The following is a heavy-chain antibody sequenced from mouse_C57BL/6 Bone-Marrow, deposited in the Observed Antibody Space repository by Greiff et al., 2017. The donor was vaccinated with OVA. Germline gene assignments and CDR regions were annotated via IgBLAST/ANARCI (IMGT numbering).Heavy chain of an antibody. CDR3: ARADYYEVEY. Sequence: VQLQESGAELVKPGASVKISCTASGYAFSSSWMNWVKQRPGQGLEWIGQIYPGDGDTNYNGKFKGKATLTADTSSSTAYMQLSSLTSEDSAVYFCARADYYEVEYWGQGPSVTVA. CDR2: IYPGDGDT. J-gene: IGHJ4*01. CDR1: GYAFSSSW. V-gene: IGHV1-80*01.